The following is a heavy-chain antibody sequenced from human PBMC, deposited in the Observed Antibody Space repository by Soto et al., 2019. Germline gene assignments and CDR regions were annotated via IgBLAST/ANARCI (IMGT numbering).Heavy chain of an antibody. J-gene: IGHJ6*02. Sequence: TSETLSLTCTVSGDSVSSGGYYWSWIRQPPGKGLEWIGYIYSSGSANYNPSLKSRVTISRDTSKNQISLKVASVTAAGTAGYYCARGFSSVSMDAWGQGTTVTVSS. CDR2: IYSSGSA. D-gene: IGHD6-19*01. V-gene: IGHV4-61*08. CDR1: GDSVSSGGYY. CDR3: ARGFSSVSMDA.